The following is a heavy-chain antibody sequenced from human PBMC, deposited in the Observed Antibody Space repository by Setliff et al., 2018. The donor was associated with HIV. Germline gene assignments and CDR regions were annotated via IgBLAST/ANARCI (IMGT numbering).Heavy chain of an antibody. Sequence: GGSLRLSCAASGFTFSSFVMTWVRQAPGKGLEWISGISGSGVNSYYADSVKGRFTISRDKSKNTVYLQMNSLRAEDTAVYYCAKTSNTGYLFCSDYWGQGTLVTVSS. D-gene: IGHD3-9*01. J-gene: IGHJ4*02. CDR3: AKTSNTGYLFCSDY. CDR2: ISGSGVNS. CDR1: GFTFSSFV. V-gene: IGHV3-23*01.